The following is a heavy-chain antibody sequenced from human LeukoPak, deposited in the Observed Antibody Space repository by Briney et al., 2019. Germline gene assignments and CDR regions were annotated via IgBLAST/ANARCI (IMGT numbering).Heavy chain of an antibody. CDR2: IIPIFGTA. CDR1: GGTFSSYA. Sequence: AASVKVSCKASGGTFSSYAISWVRQAPGQGLEWMGRIIPIFGTANYAQKFQGRVTITTDESTSTAYMELSSLRSEDTAVYYCARDRGSYVDYWGQGTLVTVSS. V-gene: IGHV1-69*05. J-gene: IGHJ4*02. D-gene: IGHD1-26*01. CDR3: ARDRGSYVDY.